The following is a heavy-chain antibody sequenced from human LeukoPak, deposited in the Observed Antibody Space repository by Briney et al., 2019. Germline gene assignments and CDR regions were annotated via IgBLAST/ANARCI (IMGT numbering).Heavy chain of an antibody. CDR3: TRSPRDGYHDSFDI. D-gene: IGHD5-24*01. CDR1: GYSFTTYW. V-gene: IGHV5-51*01. CDR2: IYPGDSET. Sequence: PGESLKISCKGSGYSFTTYWIAWVRQMPGEGLEWMRIIYPGDSETRYSPSFQGQVTISADKSITTAYLQRGSLKASDTAMYYCTRSPRDGYHDSFDIWGQGTMATVFS. J-gene: IGHJ3*02.